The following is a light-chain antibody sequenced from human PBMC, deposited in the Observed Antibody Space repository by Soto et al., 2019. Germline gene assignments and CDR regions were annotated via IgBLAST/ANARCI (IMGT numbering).Light chain of an antibody. CDR2: GNS. CDR1: SYNIGAGYN. Sequence: QSVLTQPPSVSGAPGQRVTISCTGSSYNIGAGYNVHWFHQFPGTAPKLLIYGNSNRPSGVPDRFSGSKSGTSASLAITGLQAEDEADYYCQSYDSSLSGVVFGGGTKLTVL. V-gene: IGLV1-40*01. J-gene: IGLJ2*01. CDR3: QSYDSSLSGVV.